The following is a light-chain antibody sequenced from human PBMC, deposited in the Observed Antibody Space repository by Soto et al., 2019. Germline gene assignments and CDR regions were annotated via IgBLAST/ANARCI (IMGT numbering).Light chain of an antibody. Sequence: DIQMTQSPSSLSASVGDRVSITCRASQGIRNDLAWYQQKPGTAPQRLIHSAASLQSGVPSRFSGSGSGTEFTLTISSLQPEDFATYYCVQHNSYPWTFGQGTKVEIK. CDR3: VQHNSYPWT. CDR2: SAA. V-gene: IGKV1-17*01. CDR1: QGIRND. J-gene: IGKJ1*01.